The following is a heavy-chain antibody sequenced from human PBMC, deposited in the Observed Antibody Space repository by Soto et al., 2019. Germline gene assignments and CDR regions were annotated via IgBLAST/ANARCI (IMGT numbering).Heavy chain of an antibody. CDR3: TRLSEEEYYHYGTDI. Sequence: KVSCKASVYTFSAYVIDWCRQASGKGLEWVARVKNKANNYATGTAASLKGRFIVSRDDSKNTAYLQMNSLEPEDTAVYYCTRLSEEEYYHYGTDIWGQGTTVTVSS. CDR2: VKNKANNYAT. CDR1: VYTFSAYV. J-gene: IGHJ6*02. V-gene: IGHV3-73*01.